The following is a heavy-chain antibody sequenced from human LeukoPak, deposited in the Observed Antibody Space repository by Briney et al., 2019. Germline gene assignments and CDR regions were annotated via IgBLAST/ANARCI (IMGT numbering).Heavy chain of an antibody. CDR2: IIPIFGTA. V-gene: IGHV1-69*13. D-gene: IGHD5-24*01. Sequence: GASVKVSCKASGGTFSSYAISWVRQAPGQGLEWMGGIIPIFGTANYAQKFQGRVTITADESTSTAYMELSSLRSEDTAVYYCARGPCRDGYNYSPYCFDYWGQGTLVTVPS. J-gene: IGHJ4*02. CDR1: GGTFSSYA. CDR3: ARGPCRDGYNYSPYCFDY.